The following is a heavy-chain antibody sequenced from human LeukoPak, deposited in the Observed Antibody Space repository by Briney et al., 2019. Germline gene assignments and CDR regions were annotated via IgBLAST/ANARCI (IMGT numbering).Heavy chain of an antibody. V-gene: IGHV3-23*01. CDR2: ISGGGDGV. D-gene: IGHD3-10*01. Sequence: GGSLRLSCAASGFTFSDYAMAWVRQAPGKGLEWVSTISGGGDGVHYADSVKGRFTISRDNSKNTLYLQIDSLRAEDTAVYYCAKDVGVVMFDYWGQGTLVTVSS. J-gene: IGHJ4*02. CDR1: GFTFSDYA. CDR3: AKDVGVVMFDY.